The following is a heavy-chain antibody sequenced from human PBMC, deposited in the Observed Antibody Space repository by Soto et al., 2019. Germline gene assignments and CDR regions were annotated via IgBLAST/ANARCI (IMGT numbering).Heavy chain of an antibody. J-gene: IGHJ4*02. D-gene: IGHD3-22*01. Sequence: QVQLQESGPGLVKPSETLSLTCTVSGGSVSSGSYYWSWIRQPPGKGLEWIGYIYYSGSTNYNPSLNRRVTISVDPSKNQFALKEGSVSAGDTGVYYCARQDCSGYSHFDFWGQGTLVTVSS. V-gene: IGHV4-61*01. CDR2: IYYSGST. CDR3: ARQDCSGYSHFDF. CDR1: GGSVSSGSYY.